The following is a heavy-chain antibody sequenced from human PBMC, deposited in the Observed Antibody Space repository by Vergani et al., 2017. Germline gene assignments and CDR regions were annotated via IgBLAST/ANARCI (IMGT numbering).Heavy chain of an antibody. V-gene: IGHV4-34*01. CDR2: INHSGST. CDR1: GGSFSGYY. J-gene: IGHJ4*02. Sequence: QVQLQQWGAGLLKPSETLSLTCAVYGGSFSGYYWSWIRQPPGKGLEWIGEINHSGSTNYNPSLKSRVTISVDTSKTQFSLKLSSVTAADTAVYYCASSYYYDSSGYAPGYWGQGTLVTVSS. CDR3: ASSYYYDSSGYAPGY. D-gene: IGHD3-22*01.